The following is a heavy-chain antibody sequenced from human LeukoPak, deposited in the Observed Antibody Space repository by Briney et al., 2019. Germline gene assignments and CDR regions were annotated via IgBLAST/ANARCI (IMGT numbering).Heavy chain of an antibody. CDR1: GFTFSTYW. CDR2: IKYDGSEK. CDR3: ARDLVIEPTGDWFDP. D-gene: IGHD2/OR15-2a*01. J-gene: IGHJ5*02. Sequence: GGSLRLSCAASGFTFSTYWMAWVRQAPGKGLEWVANIKYDGSEKYYVDSVEGRFTISRDNAKNSLYLQMNSLRDEDTAVYYCARDLVIEPTGDWFDPWGQGTLVIVSS. V-gene: IGHV3-7*01.